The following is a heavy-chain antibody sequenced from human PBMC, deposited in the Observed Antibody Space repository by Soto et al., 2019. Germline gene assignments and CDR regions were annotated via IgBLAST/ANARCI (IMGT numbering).Heavy chain of an antibody. D-gene: IGHD4-4*01. Sequence: SETLSLTCTVSGGSLSGGAYYWSWIRQHPGKGLEWIGYIYYGVNTYYNPSLKSRVTISVDTSKNQFYLKLMSVTAADSAVYHCARGATVVVAMGVWGQGTTVTVSS. CDR2: IYYGVNT. CDR1: GGSLSGGAYY. V-gene: IGHV4-31*03. CDR3: ARGATVVVAMGV. J-gene: IGHJ6*02.